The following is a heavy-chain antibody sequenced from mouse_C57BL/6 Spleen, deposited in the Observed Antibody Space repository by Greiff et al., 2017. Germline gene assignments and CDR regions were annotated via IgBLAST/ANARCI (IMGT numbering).Heavy chain of an antibody. CDR1: GYTFTSYW. D-gene: IGHD1-1*01. V-gene: IGHV1-69*01. CDR3: ARGYYGSSYDYAMDY. CDR2: IDPSDSYT. J-gene: IGHJ4*01. Sequence: QVQLQQPGAELVMPGASVKLSCKASGYTFTSYWMHWVKQRPGQGLEWIGEIDPSDSYTNYNQKFKGKSTLTVDKSSSPAYMQLSSLTSEDSAVYYCARGYYGSSYDYAMDYWGQGTSVTVSS.